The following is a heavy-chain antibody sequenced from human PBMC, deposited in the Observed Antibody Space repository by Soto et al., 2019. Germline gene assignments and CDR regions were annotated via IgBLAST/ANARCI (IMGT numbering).Heavy chain of an antibody. CDR3: ATDIVRVATISAFDI. D-gene: IGHD5-12*01. V-gene: IGHV1-24*01. J-gene: IGHJ3*02. CDR2: FDPKDGGT. CDR1: GYTFTGYY. Sequence: ASVKVSCKASGYTFTGYYMHWVRQAPGQGLEWMGWFDPKDGGTIYAQRFQGRVTMTEDTSTDTAYMELSSLRSEDTAVYYCATDIVRVATISAFDIWGQGTMVTVSS.